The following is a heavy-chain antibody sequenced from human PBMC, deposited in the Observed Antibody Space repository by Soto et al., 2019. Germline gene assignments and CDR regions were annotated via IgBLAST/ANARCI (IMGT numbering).Heavy chain of an antibody. D-gene: IGHD6-25*01. J-gene: IGHJ3*02. CDR1: GFTFSTHA. CDR2: VDVGGGST. CDR3: ARDSGPAGGGACDI. V-gene: IGHV3-23*01. Sequence: EVQLLESGGGLVQPGGSLRLSCAASGFTFSTHAMIWVRQAPGKGLNWVSTVDVGGGSTYYTDSVKGRFTVSRDNSKNTVYLQLNPLRAEDTAIYFCARDSGPAGGGACDIWGQGTKVTVSS.